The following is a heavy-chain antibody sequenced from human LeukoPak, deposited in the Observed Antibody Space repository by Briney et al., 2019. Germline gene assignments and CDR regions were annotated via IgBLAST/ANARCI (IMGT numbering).Heavy chain of an antibody. Sequence: PGGSLRLSCAASGFTFSSYLMSWVRQAPGKGLEWVANIKQDGSEKYYVDSVKGRFTISRDNAKNSLYLQMNSLRAEDTAVYYCARAAWAYFDYWGQGTLVTVSS. V-gene: IGHV3-7*05. CDR2: IKQDGSEK. J-gene: IGHJ4*02. CDR3: ARAAWAYFDY. D-gene: IGHD1-26*01. CDR1: GFTFSSYL.